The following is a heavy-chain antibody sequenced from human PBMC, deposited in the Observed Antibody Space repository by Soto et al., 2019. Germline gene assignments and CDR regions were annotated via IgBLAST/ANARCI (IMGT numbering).Heavy chain of an antibody. D-gene: IGHD3-9*01. CDR3: AKDLRRGVLRYFDWLVEVGMDV. CDR1: GGTFSSYA. CDR2: IIPIFGTA. V-gene: IGHV1-69*06. J-gene: IGHJ6*02. Sequence: SVKFSCKASGGTFSSYAISWVRQAPGQGLEWMGGIIPIFGTANYAQKFQGRVTITADKSKNTLYLQMNSLRAEDTAVYYCAKDLRRGVLRYFDWLVEVGMDVWGQGTTVTVSS.